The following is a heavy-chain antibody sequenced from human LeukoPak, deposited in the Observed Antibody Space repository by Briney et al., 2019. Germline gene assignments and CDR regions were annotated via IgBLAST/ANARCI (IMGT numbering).Heavy chain of an antibody. CDR2: IIPIFGTA. CDR1: GGTFSSYA. J-gene: IGHJ5*02. V-gene: IGHV1-69*01. CDR3: ARVVTIFGVDLGFDP. Sequence: GSSVKVSCKASGGTFSSYAISWVRQAPGQGLEWMGGIIPIFGTANYAQKFQGRVTITADESTSTAYMELSSLRSEDTAVYYCARVVTIFGVDLGFDPWGQGTLVTVSS. D-gene: IGHD3-3*01.